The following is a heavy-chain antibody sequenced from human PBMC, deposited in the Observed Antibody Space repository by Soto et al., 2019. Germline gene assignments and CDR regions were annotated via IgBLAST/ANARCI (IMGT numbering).Heavy chain of an antibody. J-gene: IGHJ4*02. D-gene: IGHD3-10*01. CDR3: ATSYGSGYRAFDY. CDR2: INPILSMS. CDR1: GDTFACYS. V-gene: IGHV1-69*02. Sequence: SVKVSCKASGDTFACYSINWVRQAPGLGLEWMGRINPILSMSNYAQRFQGRVTMTADKSTSTAYMVLNSLRSEDTAIYYCATSYGSGYRAFDYWGQGALVTVSS.